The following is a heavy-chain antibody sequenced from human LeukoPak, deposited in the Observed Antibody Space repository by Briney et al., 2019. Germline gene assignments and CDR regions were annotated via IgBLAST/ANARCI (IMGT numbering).Heavy chain of an antibody. V-gene: IGHV4-39*07. CDR3: AKGEYYYDSSGYLYSFDY. J-gene: IGHJ4*02. CDR1: GGSISSSSYY. Sequence: PSETLSLTCTISGGSISSSSYYWGWICQPPGKGLEWIGSIYYSGSTYYNPSLKSRVTISVDTSKNQFSLKLSSVTAADTAVYYCAKGEYYYDSSGYLYSFDYWGQGTLVTVSS. CDR2: IYYSGST. D-gene: IGHD3-22*01.